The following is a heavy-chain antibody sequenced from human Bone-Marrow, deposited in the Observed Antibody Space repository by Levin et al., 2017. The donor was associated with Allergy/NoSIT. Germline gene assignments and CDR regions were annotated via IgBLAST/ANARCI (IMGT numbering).Heavy chain of an antibody. Sequence: GESLKISCAASGFTFSSYGMHWVRQAPGKGLEWVAVIWYDGSNKYYADSVKGRFTISRDNSKNTLYLQMNSLRAEDTAVYYCARDILKYSRGRYYYYGMDVWGQGTTVTVSS. CDR3: ARDILKYSRGRYYYYGMDV. J-gene: IGHJ6*02. V-gene: IGHV3-33*01. CDR1: GFTFSSYG. D-gene: IGHD6-19*01. CDR2: IWYDGSNK.